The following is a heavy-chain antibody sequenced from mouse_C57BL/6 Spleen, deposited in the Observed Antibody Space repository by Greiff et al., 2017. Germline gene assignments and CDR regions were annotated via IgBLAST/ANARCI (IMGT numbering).Heavy chain of an antibody. CDR3: ARGAGNYLFDD. J-gene: IGHJ2*01. V-gene: IGHV1-50*01. Sequence: QVQLQQPGAELVKPGASVKLSCKASGYTFTSYWMPWVKQRPGQGLEWIGEIDPSDSYTNYNQKFKGKATLTLDTSSCTASMQLSSRPSEDSAVYYCARGAGNYLFDDWGKGTTLTVSS. D-gene: IGHD2-1*01. CDR1: GYTFTSYW. CDR2: IDPSDSYT.